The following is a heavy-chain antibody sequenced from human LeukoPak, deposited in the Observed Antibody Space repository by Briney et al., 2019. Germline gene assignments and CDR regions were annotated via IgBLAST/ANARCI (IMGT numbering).Heavy chain of an antibody. J-gene: IGHJ4*02. CDR1: GFTFSSYA. Sequence: PGGSLTLSCAASGFTFSSYAMSWVREAPARGLEWVSSLRGNGDTFYADSVKGRFTISRDNAKNSLYLQMNSLRAEDTAVYYCAREGIAAAGTGGDYWGQGTLVTVSS. V-gene: IGHV3-21*01. CDR3: AREGIAAAGTGGDY. CDR2: SLRGNGDT. D-gene: IGHD6-13*01.